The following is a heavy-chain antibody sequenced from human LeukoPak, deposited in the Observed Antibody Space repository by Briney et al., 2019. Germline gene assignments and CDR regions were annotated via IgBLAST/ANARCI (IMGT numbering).Heavy chain of an antibody. D-gene: IGHD5-18*01. CDR2: IYPGDSDT. V-gene: IGHV5-51*01. Sequence: GESLKISCKGSGYSFTSYWIGWVRQMPGKGLEWMGIIYPGDSDTRYSPSFQGQVTISADKSISTAYLQWSSLKASDTAMYYCARHPDVDTAMVEYYFDYWGQGTLVTVSS. J-gene: IGHJ4*02. CDR3: ARHPDVDTAMVEYYFDY. CDR1: GYSFTSYW.